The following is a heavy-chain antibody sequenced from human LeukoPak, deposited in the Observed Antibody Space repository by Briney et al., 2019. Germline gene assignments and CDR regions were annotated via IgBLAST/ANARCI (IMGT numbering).Heavy chain of an antibody. CDR1: GGSISSGDYY. J-gene: IGHJ3*02. Sequence: SETLSLTCTVSGGSISSGDYYWSWIRQPPGKGLEWIGYIYYSGSTNYNPSLKSRVTISVDTSKNQFSLKLSSVTAADTAVYYCARERSSWYFAFDIWGQGTMVTVSS. CDR3: ARERSSWYFAFDI. CDR2: IYYSGST. D-gene: IGHD6-13*01. V-gene: IGHV4-61*08.